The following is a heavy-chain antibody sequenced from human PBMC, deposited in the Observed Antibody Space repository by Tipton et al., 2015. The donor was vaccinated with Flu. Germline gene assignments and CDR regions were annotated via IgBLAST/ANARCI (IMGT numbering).Heavy chain of an antibody. J-gene: IGHJ4*02. CDR3: ARQLGGGDCY. D-gene: IGHD2-21*01. Sequence: SLRLSCTASGITFSSYAMSWVRQAPGKGLEWVSTIVRSGTSRYYADSVKGRFTISRDNSKNTLYLQMNSLRAEDTAMYYCARQLGGGDCYWGQGTLVTVSS. CDR2: IVRSGTSR. V-gene: IGHV3-23*01. CDR1: GITFSSYA.